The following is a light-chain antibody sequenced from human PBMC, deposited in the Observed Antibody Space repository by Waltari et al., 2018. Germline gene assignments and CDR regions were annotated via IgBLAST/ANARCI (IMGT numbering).Light chain of an antibody. Sequence: DIHMTQSPSSLSASVGDRVTLTCRASHTIRSYLNWYQQKVGEAPKLLIYAASTLQGGVPSRFSGGGSETDFTLTISSVQPEDFATYICQQSYTIPWTFGQGTKVDVK. J-gene: IGKJ1*01. CDR3: QQSYTIPWT. CDR2: AAS. CDR1: HTIRSY. V-gene: IGKV1-39*01.